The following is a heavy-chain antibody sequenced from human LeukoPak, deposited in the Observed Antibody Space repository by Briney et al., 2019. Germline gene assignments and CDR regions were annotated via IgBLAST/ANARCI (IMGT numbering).Heavy chain of an antibody. D-gene: IGHD3-16*01. CDR1: GFTVSSNH. CDR3: ARDYFWEQYYFDY. J-gene: IGHJ4*02. V-gene: IGHV3-66*01. Sequence: GGSLRLSCAASGFTVSSNHMSWVRQAPGKGLEWVSVIYSGGSTYYADSVKGRFTISRDNSKNTLYLQMNSLRAEDTAVYYCARDYFWEQYYFDYWGQGTLVTVSS. CDR2: IYSGGST.